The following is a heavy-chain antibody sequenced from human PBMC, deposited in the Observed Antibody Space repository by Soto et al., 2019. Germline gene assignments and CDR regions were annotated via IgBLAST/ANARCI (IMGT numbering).Heavy chain of an antibody. D-gene: IGHD6-6*01. CDR2: IYTSGST. CDR1: GGSISSYY. Sequence: SETLSLTCTVSGGSISSYYWSWIRQPAGKGLEWIGRIYTSGSTNYNPSLKSRVTMSVDTSKNQFSLKLSSVTAADTAVYYCARNPQAAPPAFYGMDVWGQGTTVTV. CDR3: ARNPQAAPPAFYGMDV. J-gene: IGHJ6*02. V-gene: IGHV4-4*07.